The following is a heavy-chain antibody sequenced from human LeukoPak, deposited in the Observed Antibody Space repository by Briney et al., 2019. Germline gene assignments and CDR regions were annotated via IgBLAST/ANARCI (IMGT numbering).Heavy chain of an antibody. CDR3: ARGLNAFDI. J-gene: IGHJ3*02. CDR1: GYTFTSYY. Sequence: ASVKVSCKASGYTFTSYYMHWVRHAPGQGLEWMGIINPSGGSTSYEQKVQGRVTMTRDTATSTVYMELSSLRSEDTAVYYCARGLNAFDIWGQGTMVTVSS. CDR2: INPSGGST. V-gene: IGHV1-46*01.